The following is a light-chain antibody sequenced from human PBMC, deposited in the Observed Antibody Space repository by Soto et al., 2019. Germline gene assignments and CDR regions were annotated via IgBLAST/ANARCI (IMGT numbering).Light chain of an antibody. Sequence: QSALTQPASVSGSPGQSITLSCTGTTSDVGGYNYVSWYQHHPGKAPKVLIYDVSSRPSGVSNRFSGSKSGNTASLTISGLQAEDEAYYYCSSYTRRYTVIFGGGTQLTVL. J-gene: IGLJ2*01. CDR2: DVS. CDR3: SSYTRRYTVI. V-gene: IGLV2-14*01. CDR1: TSDVGGYNY.